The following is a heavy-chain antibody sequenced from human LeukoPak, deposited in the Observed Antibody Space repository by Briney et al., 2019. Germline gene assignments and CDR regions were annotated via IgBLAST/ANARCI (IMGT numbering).Heavy chain of an antibody. V-gene: IGHV3-43*02. Sequence: GGSLRLSCAASGFTFDDYVMHWVRQAPGKGLEGFSFISGDGGATYYADSAKGRFTISRDNGRKSLYLQMHSLRTEDTALYYCAKGGYTYGGRLFDYWGQGTLVTVSS. CDR3: AKGGYTYGGRLFDY. D-gene: IGHD5-18*01. CDR1: GFTFDDYV. J-gene: IGHJ4*02. CDR2: ISGDGGAT.